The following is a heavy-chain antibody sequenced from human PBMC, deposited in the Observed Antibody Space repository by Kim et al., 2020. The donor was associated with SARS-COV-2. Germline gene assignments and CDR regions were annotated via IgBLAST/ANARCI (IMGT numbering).Heavy chain of an antibody. J-gene: IGHJ6*03. CDR1: GFSVSSNY. V-gene: IGHV3-53*01. Sequence: GGSLRLSCAASGFSVSSNYMSWVRQAPGKGLEWVSVIYSAGNTDYADSVKGRFTISKDNSKNTVYLQMSSLRADDTAVYFCAKGYGKMDVWGKGTAVTVS. CDR3: AKGYGKMDV. D-gene: IGHD5-12*01. CDR2: IYSAGNT.